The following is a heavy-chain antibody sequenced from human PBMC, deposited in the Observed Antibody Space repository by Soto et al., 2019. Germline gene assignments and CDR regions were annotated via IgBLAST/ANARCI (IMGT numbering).Heavy chain of an antibody. Sequence: SETLSLTCPVSGGYLKSSEYHWSWNRQSPAKGLEWIGYIHNSGTSFYNPSLRGRVTVTLDASRSQFSLTLASVTAADTAVYYCVREERIAAPQLDYWGQGIQVTFSS. D-gene: IGHD6-6*01. CDR2: IHNSGTS. CDR3: VREERIAAPQLDY. J-gene: IGHJ4*02. V-gene: IGHV4-30-4*01. CDR1: GGYLKSSEYH.